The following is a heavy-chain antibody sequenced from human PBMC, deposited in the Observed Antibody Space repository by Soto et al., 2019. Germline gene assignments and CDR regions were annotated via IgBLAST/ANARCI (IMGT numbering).Heavy chain of an antibody. J-gene: IGHJ4*02. CDR3: ARNSLMTGLDY. Sequence: GGSLRLSCAASGFTFSSYGMHWVRQAPGKGLEWVAVIWYDGSNKYYADSVKGRFTISRDNSKNTLYLQMNSLRAEDTAVYYCARNSLMTGLDYWGQGTLVTVSS. V-gene: IGHV3-33*01. CDR1: GFTFSSYG. D-gene: IGHD3-9*01. CDR2: IWYDGSNK.